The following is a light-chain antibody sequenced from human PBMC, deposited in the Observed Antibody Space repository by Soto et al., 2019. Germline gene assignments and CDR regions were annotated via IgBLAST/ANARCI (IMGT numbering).Light chain of an antibody. J-gene: IGKJ1*01. Sequence: DIQMTRSPSTLSASVGDRVTITCRASQTINRWLAWYQQKPGEVPKLLIYKASVLESGVPSRFSGSGSGTEFTLTISRLQPEDVATYYCQHWSFGQGTKVDIK. V-gene: IGKV1-5*03. CDR1: QTINRW. CDR2: KAS. CDR3: QHWS.